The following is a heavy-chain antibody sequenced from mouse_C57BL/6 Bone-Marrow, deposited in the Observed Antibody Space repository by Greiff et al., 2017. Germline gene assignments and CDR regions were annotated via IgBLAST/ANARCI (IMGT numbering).Heavy chain of an antibody. CDR1: GYTFTSYW. J-gene: IGHJ2*01. V-gene: IGHV1-5*01. D-gene: IGHD1-1*01. CDR3: TRKGEFITTVVAKRASEC. Sequence: VQLQQSGTVLARPGASVKMSCKTSGYTFTSYWMHWVKQRPGQGLEWIGAIYPGNSDTSYNQKFKGKAKLTAVTSASTAYMELSSLTNEDSAVYYCTRKGEFITTVVAKRASECGGQGTTLTVSS. CDR2: IYPGNSDT.